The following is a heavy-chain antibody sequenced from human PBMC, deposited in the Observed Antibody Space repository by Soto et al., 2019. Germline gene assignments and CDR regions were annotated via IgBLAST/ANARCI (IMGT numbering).Heavy chain of an antibody. CDR3: ARDGDACSGGSCYSNY. J-gene: IGHJ4*02. V-gene: IGHV1-18*01. Sequence: SVKVSCTASGYTFTSYGISWVRQAPGQGLEWMGWISAYNGNTNYARKLQGRVTMTTDTSTSTAYMELRSLRSDDTAVYYCARDGDACSGGSCYSNYWGQGTLVTVSS. D-gene: IGHD2-15*01. CDR2: ISAYNGNT. CDR1: GYTFTSYG.